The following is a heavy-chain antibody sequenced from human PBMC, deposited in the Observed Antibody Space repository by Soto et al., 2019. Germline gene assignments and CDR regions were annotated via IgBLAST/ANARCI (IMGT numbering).Heavy chain of an antibody. CDR3: ALGSWSAETFDI. Sequence: QVQLVQSGAEVKKPGSSVKVSCTASGGTFNIYTIIWVRQAPGQGLEWMGRIIPLLAITNYAQRFQDRVTITADTSTSTAYMDLSSLTSEDTAVYYCALGSWSAETFDIWGQGTLVTVSS. V-gene: IGHV1-69*02. J-gene: IGHJ3*02. D-gene: IGHD6-13*01. CDR1: GGTFNIYT. CDR2: IIPLLAIT.